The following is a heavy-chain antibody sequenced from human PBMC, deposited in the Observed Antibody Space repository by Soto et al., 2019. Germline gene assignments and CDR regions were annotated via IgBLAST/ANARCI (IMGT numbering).Heavy chain of an antibody. CDR1: GFTFSGSA. J-gene: IGHJ6*02. D-gene: IGHD6-13*01. CDR3: TRSATNSSSWYGAYYYGMDV. V-gene: IGHV3-73*01. Sequence: GGSLRLSCAASGFTFSGSAMHWVRQASGKGLEWVGRIRSKANSYATAYAASVKGRFTISRDDSKNTAYLQMNSLKTEDTAVYYCTRSATNSSSWYGAYYYGMDVWGQGTTVTVSS. CDR2: IRSKANSYAT.